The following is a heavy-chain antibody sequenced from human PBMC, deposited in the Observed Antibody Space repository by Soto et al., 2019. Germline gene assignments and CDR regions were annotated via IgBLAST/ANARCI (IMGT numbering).Heavy chain of an antibody. D-gene: IGHD3-22*01. V-gene: IGHV1-18*01. CDR3: ARVTYYYDSSGYYYPYYFDY. CDR1: GYTFTSYG. Sequence: GALVKVSCKASGYTFTSYGISWVRQAPGQGLEWMGWISAYNGNTNYAQKLQGRVTMTTDTSTSTAYMELRSLRSDDTAVYYCARVTYYYDSSGYYYPYYFDYWGQGTLVTVSS. CDR2: ISAYNGNT. J-gene: IGHJ4*02.